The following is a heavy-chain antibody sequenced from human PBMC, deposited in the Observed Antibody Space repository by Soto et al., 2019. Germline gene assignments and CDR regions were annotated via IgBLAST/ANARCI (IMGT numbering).Heavy chain of an antibody. CDR1: GFPFSSTD. J-gene: IGHJ5*01. CDR3: ANNSGWFNS. D-gene: IGHD3-10*01. Sequence: VQVLDSGGGLVQPGGSLRLSCAASGFPFSSTDMSWVRQAPGKGLEWVSTIDGSGGATYYADSVRGRFTISRDNSKNTVYLQMSSLRADDTAVYYCANNSGWFNSWGQGTLVTVSS. V-gene: IGHV3-23*01. CDR2: IDGSGGAT.